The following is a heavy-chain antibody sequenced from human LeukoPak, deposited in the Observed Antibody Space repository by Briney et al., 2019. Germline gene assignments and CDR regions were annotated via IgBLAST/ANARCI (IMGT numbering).Heavy chain of an antibody. CDR3: ARVPAAILSRYYFDY. D-gene: IGHD2-2*02. V-gene: IGHV3-11*01. Sequence: PGGSLRLSCAASGFTFNEYYMSWIRQAPGKGLEWVSYISGSGSTMYYADSVKGRFTISRDNAKNSLYLQMNSLRAEDTAVYYCARVPAAILSRYYFDYWGQGTLVTVSS. CDR2: ISGSGSTM. CDR1: GFTFNEYY. J-gene: IGHJ4*02.